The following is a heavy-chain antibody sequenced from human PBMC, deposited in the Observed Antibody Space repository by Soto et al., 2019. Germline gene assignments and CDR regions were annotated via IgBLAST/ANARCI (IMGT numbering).Heavy chain of an antibody. CDR1: GFTFSDYY. CDR3: ARDPDTSSKIDY. J-gene: IGHJ4*02. Sequence: QVQLVESGGGLVKPGGSLRLSCVASGFTFSDYYMSWVRQAPGKGLEWVSYIHSSGTTLYYADSVKGRFTISRDNAKNSLYLQMNSLRAEDTAVYYCARDPDTSSKIDYWGQGTLFTVSS. V-gene: IGHV3-11*01. CDR2: IHSSGTTL. D-gene: IGHD2-2*01.